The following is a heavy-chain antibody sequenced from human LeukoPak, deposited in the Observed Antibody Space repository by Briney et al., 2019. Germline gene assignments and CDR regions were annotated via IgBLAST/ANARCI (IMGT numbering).Heavy chain of an antibody. J-gene: IGHJ3*02. CDR1: EDTFSSHW. CDR2: IYPGDSDT. Sequence: GESLKISCQGPEDTFSSHWIDWVRQKPGKGLDWMGIIYPGDSDTRYSPSFEGRATISVDKSINTAYLQWSSLKASDTAMYYCARYGRSGTYSHGFDIWGQGTMVTVS. V-gene: IGHV5-51*01. D-gene: IGHD3-10*01. CDR3: ARYGRSGTYSHGFDI.